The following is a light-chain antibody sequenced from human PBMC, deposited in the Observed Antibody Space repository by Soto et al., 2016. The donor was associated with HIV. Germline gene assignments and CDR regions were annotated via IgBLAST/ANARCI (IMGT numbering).Light chain of an antibody. J-gene: IGLJ2*01. CDR3: QAWDSSSCV. Sequence: YELTQPPSVSVSPGQTASITCSGDKLGDKYACWYQQKPGQSPVLVIYQDTKRPSGILERFSGSNSGNTATLIISGTQAMDEADYYCQAWDSSSCVFGGGTKLTVL. CDR1: KLGDKY. V-gene: IGLV3-1*01. CDR2: QDT.